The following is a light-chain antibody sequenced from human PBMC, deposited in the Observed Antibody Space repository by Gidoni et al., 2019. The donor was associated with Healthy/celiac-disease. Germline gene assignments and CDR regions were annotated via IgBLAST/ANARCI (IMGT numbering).Light chain of an antibody. Sequence: QSVLTQPPPVSGPPGQRFTISCTGSSSNIGAGYDVHWYQQLPGTAPKLLIYGNSNRPSGVPDRFSGSKSGTSASLAITGLQAEDEADYYCQSYDSSLSGWEVFGGGTKLTVL. CDR1: SSNIGAGYD. J-gene: IGLJ2*01. CDR2: GNS. V-gene: IGLV1-40*01. CDR3: QSYDSSLSGWEV.